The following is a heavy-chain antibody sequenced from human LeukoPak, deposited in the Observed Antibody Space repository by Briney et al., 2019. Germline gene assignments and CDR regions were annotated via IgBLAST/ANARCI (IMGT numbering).Heavy chain of an antibody. CDR3: ARATGAYGPPFDF. CDR1: GFTFGDYA. V-gene: IGHV3-49*04. CDR2: IRSKAYGGTT. D-gene: IGHD2-8*02. J-gene: IGHJ4*02. Sequence: QPGGSLRLSCTASGFTFGDYAMSWVRQAPGKGLEWVGFIRSKAYGGTTEYAASVKGRFTISRDDSKSIAYLQMNSLRADDTAVYYCARATGAYGPPFDFWGQGTLVTVSS.